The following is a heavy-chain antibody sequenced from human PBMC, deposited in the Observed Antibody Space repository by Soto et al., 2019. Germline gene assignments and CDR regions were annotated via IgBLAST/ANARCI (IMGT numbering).Heavy chain of an antibody. Sequence: EEQLLESGGGLVQPGGSLRLSCAASGFTFSSYAMSWVRQAPGKGLEWVSGISSSDGNTYYADSVKGRFTISRDNSKNPLFLQMNSLRAEDTAIYYCAKDKTRNYGDYYYYYGMDVWGQGTTVTVSS. CDR3: AKDKTRNYGDYYYYYGMDV. V-gene: IGHV3-23*01. CDR2: ISSSDGNT. J-gene: IGHJ6*02. D-gene: IGHD4-17*01. CDR1: GFTFSSYA.